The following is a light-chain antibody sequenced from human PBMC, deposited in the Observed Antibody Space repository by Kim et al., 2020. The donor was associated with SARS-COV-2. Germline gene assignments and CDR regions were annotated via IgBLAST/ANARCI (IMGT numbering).Light chain of an antibody. CDR3: QQYNNWPPWT. CDR2: GAS. J-gene: IGKJ1*01. Sequence: SPGGRAPLSCRASQRVSSNLAWYQQRPGQAPRLLIYGASTRATDIPARFSGSGSVTEFTLTISSLQSEDFAVYYCQQYNNWPPWTFGQGTKVDIK. V-gene: IGKV3-15*01. CDR1: QRVSSN.